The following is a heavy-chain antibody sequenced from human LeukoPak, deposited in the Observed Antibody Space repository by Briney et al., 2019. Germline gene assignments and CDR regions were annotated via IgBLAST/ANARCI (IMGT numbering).Heavy chain of an antibody. D-gene: IGHD3-22*01. CDR3: ARHEAFTYYYDSSGPYYFDY. V-gene: IGHV4-39*01. CDR2: IYYSGST. CDR1: GGSISSSSYY. J-gene: IGHJ4*02. Sequence: SETLSLTCTVSGGSISSSSYYWGWIRQPPGKGLEWIGSIYYSGSTYYNPSLKSRVTISVDTSKNQFSLKLSSVTAADTAVYYCARHEAFTYYYDSSGPYYFDYWGQGTLVTVSS.